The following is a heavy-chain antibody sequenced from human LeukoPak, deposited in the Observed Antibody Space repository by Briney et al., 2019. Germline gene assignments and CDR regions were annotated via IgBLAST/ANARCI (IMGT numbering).Heavy chain of an antibody. Sequence: SETLSLTCTVSGGSISSYYWSWIRQPPGEGLEWIGYIYYSGSTNYNPSLKSRVTISVDTSKNQFSLKLSSVTAADTAVYYCARQDDAFDIWGQGTMVTVSS. CDR1: GGSISSYY. V-gene: IGHV4-59*08. CDR3: ARQDDAFDI. CDR2: IYYSGST. J-gene: IGHJ3*02.